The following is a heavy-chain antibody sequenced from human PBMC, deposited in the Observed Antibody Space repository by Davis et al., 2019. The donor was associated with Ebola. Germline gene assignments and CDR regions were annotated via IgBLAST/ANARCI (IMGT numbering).Heavy chain of an antibody. Sequence: GSLRLSCAASGFTFSSYAMSWIRQPPGKGLEWIGEINHSGSTNYNPSLKSRVTISVDTSKNQFSLKLSSVTAADTAVYYCAREELRYFDWYNWFDPWGQGTLVTVSS. CDR2: INHSGST. J-gene: IGHJ5*02. D-gene: IGHD3-9*01. CDR3: AREELRYFDWYNWFDP. V-gene: IGHV4-34*01. CDR1: GFTFSSYA.